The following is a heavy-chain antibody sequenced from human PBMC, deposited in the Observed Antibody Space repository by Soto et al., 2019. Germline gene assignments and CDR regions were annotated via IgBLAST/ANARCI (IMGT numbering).Heavy chain of an antibody. CDR3: IAGSNTKGAQPFDY. J-gene: IGHJ4*01. D-gene: IGHD6-13*01. V-gene: IGHV3-15*07. CDR1: GFTFGDTP. Sequence: EVQLVQSGGGLVKPGGSVRLSCAASGFTFGDTPMNWVRQAPGKGLEWVGRLKSKSDGGATDLAAAVRGRFTISRDASTNTLNLQMDSLKTEDTAVYYCIAGSNTKGAQPFDYGGQGNRVTVSS. CDR2: LKSKSDGGAT.